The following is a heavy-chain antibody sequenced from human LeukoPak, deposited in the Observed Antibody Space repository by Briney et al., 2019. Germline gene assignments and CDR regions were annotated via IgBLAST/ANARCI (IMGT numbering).Heavy chain of an antibody. CDR3: ASSPWASSIGAVDY. CDR1: GGSFSSSSYY. Sequence: SETLSLTCSVSGGSFSSSSYYWGWIRQPPGKGLEWIGSYDRRGRTYYSPSLKSRVSISVDTSRDQFSLNLRSVTAADTAVYYCASSPWASSIGAVDYWGQGTLVTVSS. D-gene: IGHD6-13*01. J-gene: IGHJ4*02. V-gene: IGHV4-39*01. CDR2: YDRRGRT.